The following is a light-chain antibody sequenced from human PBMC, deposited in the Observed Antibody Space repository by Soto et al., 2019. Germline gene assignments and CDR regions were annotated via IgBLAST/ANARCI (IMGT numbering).Light chain of an antibody. J-gene: IGKJ4*01. CDR1: RSVRSNF. CDR2: GAS. V-gene: IGKV3-20*01. CDR3: QQYGNAPLA. Sequence: EVVLTQSPGTLSLSPGERASLSCRASRSVRSNFLAWYHQRPGRAPRLLMYGASSRATDIPDRFSCSVSGTDFTLTISRVEPEDFGVYYCQQYGNAPLAFGGGTRV.